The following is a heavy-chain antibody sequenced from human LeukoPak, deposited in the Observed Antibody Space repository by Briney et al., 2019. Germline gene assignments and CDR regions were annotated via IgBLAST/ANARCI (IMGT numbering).Heavy chain of an antibody. CDR2: IIPIFGTA. CDR1: GGTFSSYA. D-gene: IGHD6-19*01. V-gene: IGHV1-69*13. CDR3: ARDRVAVAGLFDY. J-gene: IGHJ4*02. Sequence: ASVKVSCKASGGTFSSYAISGVRQAPGQGLEWMGGIIPIFGTANYAQKFQGRVTITADESTSTAYMELSSLRSEDTAVYYCARDRVAVAGLFDYWGQGTLVTVSS.